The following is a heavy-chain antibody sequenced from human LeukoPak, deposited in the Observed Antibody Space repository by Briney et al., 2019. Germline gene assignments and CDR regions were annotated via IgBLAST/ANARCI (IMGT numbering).Heavy chain of an antibody. J-gene: IGHJ6*03. CDR3: ARLAATESYYYYYMDV. CDR2: IYTSGST. V-gene: IGHV4-59*10. D-gene: IGHD2-15*01. Sequence: SETLSLTCAVYGGSFSGYYWSWIRQPPGKGLEWIGRIYTSGSTNYNPSLKSRVTMSVDTSKNQFSLKLSSVTAADTAVYYCARLAATESYYYYYMDVWGKGTTVTVSS. CDR1: GGSFSGYY.